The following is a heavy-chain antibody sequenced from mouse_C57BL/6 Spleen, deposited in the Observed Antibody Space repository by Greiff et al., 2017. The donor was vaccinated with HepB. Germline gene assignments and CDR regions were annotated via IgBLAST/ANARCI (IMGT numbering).Heavy chain of an antibody. CDR3: ALYTYYDGSSYWYFDV. D-gene: IGHD1-1*01. V-gene: IGHV14-2*01. CDR2: IDPEDGET. CDR1: GFNIKAYY. J-gene: IGHJ1*03. Sequence: VQLQQSGAELVKPGASVKLSCTASGFNIKAYYMHWVKQRSEQGLEWIGMIDPEDGETNYAPKFKGKATITADTSSTTAYPQRSSLTSEDSDVYYCALYTYYDGSSYWYFDVWGTGTTVTVSS.